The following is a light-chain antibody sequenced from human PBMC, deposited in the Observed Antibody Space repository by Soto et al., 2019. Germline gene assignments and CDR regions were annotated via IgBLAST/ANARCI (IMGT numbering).Light chain of an antibody. CDR2: DAS. Sequence: DIQMTQSPTSLSASVGDSVTITCQARQDSSSYLNWYQQKPGKAPKLLIYDASDWATGVPSRFSGVGSGTDFTLTISRLQPEVIATYYGQQSDNVPVTFGPGTKVDIK. CDR1: QDSSSY. CDR3: QQSDNVPVT. V-gene: IGKV1-33*01. J-gene: IGKJ3*01.